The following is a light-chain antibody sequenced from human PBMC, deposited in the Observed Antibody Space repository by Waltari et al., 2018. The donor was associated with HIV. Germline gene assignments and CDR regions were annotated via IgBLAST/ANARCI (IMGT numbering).Light chain of an antibody. CDR1: NGDISDYNY. CDR2: EVT. J-gene: IGLJ2*01. V-gene: IGLV2-8*01. Sequence: QSALTQSPSASGSPGQSVNISCTGANGDISDYNYVSWYQQHSDRPPKLIIFEVTNPPARVPDPFSGSKSGNTASLFVSGLQPEDEATYFCSSFAGTHKLFGGGTKLTVL. CDR3: SSFAGTHKL.